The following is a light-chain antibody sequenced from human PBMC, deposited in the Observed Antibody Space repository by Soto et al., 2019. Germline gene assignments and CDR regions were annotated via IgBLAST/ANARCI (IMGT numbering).Light chain of an antibody. CDR2: GSS. Sequence: EIVLTQSPGTLSLSPGERATLSCRASQSVSGNYLAWYQQKPRQSPMLLIYGSSDRATGIPDRFSGSGSATDLTLTITRVEPEDFEVYYCQHYGSSPPYTFGQETKLAIK. J-gene: IGKJ2*01. V-gene: IGKV3-20*01. CDR1: QSVSGNY. CDR3: QHYGSSPPYT.